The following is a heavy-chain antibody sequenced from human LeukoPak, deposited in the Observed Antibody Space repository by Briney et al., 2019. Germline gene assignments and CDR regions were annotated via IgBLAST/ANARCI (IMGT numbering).Heavy chain of an antibody. J-gene: IGHJ4*01. V-gene: IGHV4-59*01. Sequence: SETLSLTCTVSGASINSYYWSWIRQPPGKGLEWIGYIYYSGSTNYNPSLKSRVTISVDTSKNQFSLKLSSVTAADTAVFYCASVGYGDYVWGQGTLVTVSS. CDR3: ASVGYGDYV. D-gene: IGHD4-17*01. CDR2: IYYSGST. CDR1: GASINSYY.